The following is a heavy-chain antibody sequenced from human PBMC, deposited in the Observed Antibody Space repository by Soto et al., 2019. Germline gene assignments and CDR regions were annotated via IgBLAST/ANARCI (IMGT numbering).Heavy chain of an antibody. J-gene: IGHJ4*02. CDR2: INPKSDVT. CDR3: VRVGFNSHYDFDY. Sequence: QVQLVQSGAEVKKPGASVKVSCKASGYTFNSYYIHWVRQAPGQGLEWMGWINPKSDVTSYAQSFQDRVTMTSDMPITTAYMELTRLRSDDTAVYYCVRVGFNSHYDFDYWGQGTLITVSS. CDR1: GYTFNSYY. V-gene: IGHV1-2*02. D-gene: IGHD3-16*01.